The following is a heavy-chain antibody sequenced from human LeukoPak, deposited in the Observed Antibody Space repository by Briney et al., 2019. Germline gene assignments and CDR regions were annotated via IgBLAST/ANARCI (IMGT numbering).Heavy chain of an antibody. CDR1: GDSISDFY. CDR3: ARHAGFGSGYYHDAFDI. V-gene: IGHV4-59*08. D-gene: IGHD3-22*01. CDR2: IYYSGST. Sequence: SGTLSLTCNVSGDSISDFYWSWVRQPPGKGPEWIGYIYYSGSTNYNPSLKSRVSISIDTSKKHFSLKLTSVTAADTAVYYCARHAGFGSGYYHDAFDIWGQGTMVTVSS. J-gene: IGHJ3*02.